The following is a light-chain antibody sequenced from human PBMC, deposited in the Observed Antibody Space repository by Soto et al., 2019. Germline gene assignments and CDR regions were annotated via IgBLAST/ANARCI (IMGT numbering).Light chain of an antibody. V-gene: IGKV3-20*01. CDR3: QQYGILPIT. J-gene: IGKJ5*01. CDR2: GAS. Sequence: EIVLTQSPGTQSLSPGERATLSCRASQSVMSNYVAWYHQKPGQAPRLLISGASTRAAGIPDRFSGSGSGTDFTLTISSLEPEDFAVYYCQQYGILPITFGQGTRLEIK. CDR1: QSVMSNY.